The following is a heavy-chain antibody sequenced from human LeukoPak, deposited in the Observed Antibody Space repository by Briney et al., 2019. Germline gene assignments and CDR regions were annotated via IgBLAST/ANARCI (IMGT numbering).Heavy chain of an antibody. D-gene: IGHD4-11*01. CDR2: IYTSGST. J-gene: IGHJ5*02. V-gene: IGHV4-4*07. CDR3: AREGLESAVTTSNWFDP. CDR1: GASISSYY. Sequence: SETLSLTCTVSGASISSYYWSWIRQPAGKGLEWIGRIYTSGSTNYNPSLKRRVTMSVDTSKNQFSLKLSSVTAADTAVYYCAREGLESAVTTSNWFDPWGQGTLVTVSS.